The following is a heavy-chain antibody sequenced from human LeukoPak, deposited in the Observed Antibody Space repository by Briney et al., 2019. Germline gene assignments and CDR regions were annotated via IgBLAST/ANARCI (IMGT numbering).Heavy chain of an antibody. D-gene: IGHD2-2*01. CDR1: GGSISSGGYY. V-gene: IGHV4-30-2*01. J-gene: IGHJ4*02. CDR3: ARGTVVPAAIVDY. Sequence: PSQTLSLTCTVSGGSISSGGYYWSWIRQPPGKGLEWIGEINHSGSTNYNPSLKSRVTISVDTSKNQFSLKLSSVTAADTAVYYCARGTVVPAAIVDYWGQGTLVTVSS. CDR2: INHSGST.